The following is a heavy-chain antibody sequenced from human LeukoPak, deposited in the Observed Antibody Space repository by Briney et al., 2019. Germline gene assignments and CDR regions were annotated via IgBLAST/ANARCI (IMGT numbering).Heavy chain of an antibody. J-gene: IGHJ3*02. CDR2: IYSGGST. CDR3: ARASKTDYGDYFGAFDI. Sequence: GGSLRLSCAASGFTVSSNYMSWVRQAPGKGLEWVSVIYSGGSTYYADSVKGRFTISRDNSKNTLYLQMNSLRGEDTAVYYCARASKTDYGDYFGAFDIWGQGTMVTVSS. V-gene: IGHV3-66*02. CDR1: GFTVSSNY. D-gene: IGHD4-17*01.